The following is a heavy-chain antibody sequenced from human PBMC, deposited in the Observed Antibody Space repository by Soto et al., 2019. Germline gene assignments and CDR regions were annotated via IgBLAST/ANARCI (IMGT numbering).Heavy chain of an antibody. V-gene: IGHV3-30*18. CDR1: RFTFSNYC. CDR3: SKGGSKAGMDV. D-gene: IGHD1-26*01. CDR2: ISYDVNNK. Sequence: LXLSCGVSRFTFSNYCMHWVRQAPGKGLEWVALISYDVNNKYYADSVKGRFTISRDNSKNTLFLQMNGLRAEDTAVYYCSKGGSKAGMDVWGQGTTVTVSS. J-gene: IGHJ6*02.